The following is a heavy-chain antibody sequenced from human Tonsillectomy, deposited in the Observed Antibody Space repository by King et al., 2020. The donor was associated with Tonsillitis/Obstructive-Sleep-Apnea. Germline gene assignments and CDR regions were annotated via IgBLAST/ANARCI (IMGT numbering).Heavy chain of an antibody. J-gene: IGHJ6*03. CDR2: IRSKAYSETT. CDR1: GFTFGGSA. D-gene: IGHD4-11*01. Sequence: VQLLESGGGLVQPGRSLRLSCTASGFTFGGSALSWVRQAPGKGLEWVGFIRSKAYSETTEYAASVEGRFTISRDDSISIAFLQMNSLKTEDTAVYYCSRGPDDYSNYFYYMDVWGKGATVTVSS. CDR3: SRGPDDYSNYFYYMDV. V-gene: IGHV3-49*04.